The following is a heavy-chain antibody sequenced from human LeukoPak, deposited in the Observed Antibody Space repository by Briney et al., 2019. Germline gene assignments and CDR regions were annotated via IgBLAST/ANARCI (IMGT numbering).Heavy chain of an antibody. D-gene: IGHD2-2*01. CDR3: ARARCSSTSCLALLGY. CDR2: ISAYNGNT. V-gene: IGHV1-18*01. CDR1: GYTFTSYG. Sequence: EASVKVSCNASGYTFTSYGISWVRQAPGQRLEWMGWISAYNGNTNYAQKLQGRVTMTTDTSTSTAYMELRSLRSDDTAVYYCARARCSSTSCLALLGYWGQGTLVTVSS. J-gene: IGHJ4*02.